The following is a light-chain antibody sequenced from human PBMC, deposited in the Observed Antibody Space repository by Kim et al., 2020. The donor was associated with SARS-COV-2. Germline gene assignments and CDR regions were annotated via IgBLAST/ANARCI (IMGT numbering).Light chain of an antibody. CDR2: LNSDGSH. V-gene: IGLV4-69*01. CDR1: SGHSSYA. J-gene: IGLJ2*01. CDR3: QTWGTGTVV. Sequence: ASVKLTGTLSSGHSSYAIAWHQQQPEKGPRYLMKLNSDGSHSKGDGLPDRFSGSSSGAERYLTISSLQSEDEADYYCQTWGTGTVVFGGGTQLTVL.